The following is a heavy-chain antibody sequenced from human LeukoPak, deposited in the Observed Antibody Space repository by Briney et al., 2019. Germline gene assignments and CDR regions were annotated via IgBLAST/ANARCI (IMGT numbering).Heavy chain of an antibody. CDR3: AGNYYGSGSYYSEDRY. CDR1: GGSISSGSYY. CDR2: IYTSGST. J-gene: IGHJ4*02. Sequence: KASETLSLTCTVSGGSISSGSYYWSWIRQPAGKGLEWIGRIYTSGSTNYNPSLKSRVTISVDTSKNQFSLKLSSVTAADTAVYYCAGNYYGSGSYYSEDRYSGEGTLVTVSS. D-gene: IGHD3-10*01. V-gene: IGHV4-61*02.